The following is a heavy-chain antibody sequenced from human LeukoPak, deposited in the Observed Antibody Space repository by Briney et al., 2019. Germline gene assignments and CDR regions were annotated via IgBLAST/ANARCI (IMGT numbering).Heavy chain of an antibody. CDR3: AKDAPYSSGWPYFDY. CDR2: ISGSGGST. Sequence: GGSLRFSCAASGFIFSSSAMSWVRLAPGRVLEWVSAISGSGGSTYYADSVKGRSTISTDNSKNTLYLQMNSLRAEDTAVYYCAKDAPYSSGWPYFDYSGQGTLVTVSS. CDR1: GFIFSSSA. V-gene: IGHV3-23*01. J-gene: IGHJ4*02. D-gene: IGHD6-19*01.